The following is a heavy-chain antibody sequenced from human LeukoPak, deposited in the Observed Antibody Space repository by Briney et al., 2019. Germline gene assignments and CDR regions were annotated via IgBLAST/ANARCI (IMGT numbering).Heavy chain of an antibody. CDR1: GGSISSGGYY. V-gene: IGHV4-31*03. CDR3: ARDRARFSWNYGSYGMDV. Sequence: PSQTLSLTCTVSGGSISSGGYYWSWIRQQPGKGLEWSGYIYCSGNNYYNPSLKSRFTISVDTSKNKFSLKLSSVTAADTAVYYCARDRARFSWNYGSYGMDVWGQGTTVTVSS. D-gene: IGHD1-7*01. CDR2: IYCSGNN. J-gene: IGHJ6*02.